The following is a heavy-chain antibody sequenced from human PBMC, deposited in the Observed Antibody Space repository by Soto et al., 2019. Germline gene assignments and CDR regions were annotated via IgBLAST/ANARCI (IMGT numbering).Heavy chain of an antibody. J-gene: IGHJ4*02. CDR2: IIPIFRLT. D-gene: IGHD3-9*01. CDR1: RGTFSSYV. CDR3: ARSQYYDILTGYYTLGFDY. V-gene: IGHV1-69*01. Sequence: QVQLVQSGAEVKKPGSSVKVSCKASRGTFSSYVFTWVRQAPGQGLEWMGGIIPIFRLTNYAQKFQGRVTITADESTRTAYLELSSLRAKDTAVYYCARSQYYDILTGYYTLGFDYWGQGTLGTVSS.